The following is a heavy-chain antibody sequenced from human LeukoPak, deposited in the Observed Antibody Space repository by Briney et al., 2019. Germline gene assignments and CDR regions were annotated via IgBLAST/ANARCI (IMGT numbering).Heavy chain of an antibody. D-gene: IGHD3-10*01. V-gene: IGHV4-30-2*01. CDR3: ARYYYGSGSYYKGFDY. CDR1: GGSISSGGYS. J-gene: IGHJ4*02. Sequence: SETLSLTCAVSGGSISSGGYSWSWIRQPPGTGLEWIGYIYHSGSTYYNPSLKSRVTISVDRSKNQFSLKLSSVTAADTALYYCARYYYGSGSYYKGFDYWGQGTLVTVSS. CDR2: IYHSGST.